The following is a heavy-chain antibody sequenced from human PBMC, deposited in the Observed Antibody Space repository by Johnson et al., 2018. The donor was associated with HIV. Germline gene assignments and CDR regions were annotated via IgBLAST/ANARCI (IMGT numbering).Heavy chain of an antibody. V-gene: IGHV3-30*18. CDR1: GFTFSSYG. D-gene: IGHD3-3*01. CDR2: LSYDGSNE. J-gene: IGHJ3*01. CDR3: AKGYYDSSFGLDL. Sequence: QVQLVESGGGVVQPGRSLRLSCIASGFTFSSYGMHWVRQAPGKGLQWVALLSYDGSNEYYADSVQGRFTISRDNYKNTLYLNMNNLTVEHTAVYHCAKGYYDSSFGLDLWGQGTMVIVSS.